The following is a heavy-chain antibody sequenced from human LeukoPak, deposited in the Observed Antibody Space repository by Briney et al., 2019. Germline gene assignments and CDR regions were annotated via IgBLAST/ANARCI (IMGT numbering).Heavy chain of an antibody. CDR3: VGEDKY. Sequence: GVSLRLFCAASGLIFTNIYMTWVRQAPGEGLECGPVIYSGGGIKSAASLKARFSISRDNSKNTLYLQMNSLRDEDTAVYYCVGEDKYWGQGTLVTVSS. J-gene: IGHJ4*02. CDR2: IYSGGGI. CDR1: GLIFTNIY. D-gene: IGHD2-15*01. V-gene: IGHV3-53*01.